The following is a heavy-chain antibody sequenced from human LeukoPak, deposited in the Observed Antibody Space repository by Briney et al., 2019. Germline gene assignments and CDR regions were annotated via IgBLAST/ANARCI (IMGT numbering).Heavy chain of an antibody. CDR2: IYTGGST. CDR1: GYSISSGYY. J-gene: IGHJ4*02. CDR3: TRWYGGHGFDY. Sequence: SETLSLTCTVSGYSISSGYYWGWIRQPPGKGLEWIGRIYTGGSTNYNPSLKSRVTMSVDTSKNQFSLKLSSVTAADTAIYYCTRWYGGHGFDYWGQGTLVTVSS. D-gene: IGHD4-23*01. V-gene: IGHV4-38-2*02.